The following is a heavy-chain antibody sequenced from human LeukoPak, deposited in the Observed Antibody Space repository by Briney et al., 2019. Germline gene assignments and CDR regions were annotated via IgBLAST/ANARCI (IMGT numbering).Heavy chain of an antibody. Sequence: PSETLSLTCAVYGGSFSGYYWSWIRQPPGKGLEWIGEINHSGSTNYNPSLKSRVTISVDTSKNQFSLKLSSVTAADTAVYYCARDQRWELPHFDYWGQGTLVTVSS. V-gene: IGHV4-34*01. CDR2: INHSGST. CDR1: GGSFSGYY. J-gene: IGHJ4*02. CDR3: ARDQRWELPHFDY. D-gene: IGHD1-26*01.